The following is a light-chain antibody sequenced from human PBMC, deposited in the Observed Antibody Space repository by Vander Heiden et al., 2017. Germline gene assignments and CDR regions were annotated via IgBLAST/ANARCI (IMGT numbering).Light chain of an antibody. Sequence: YQLTQPPPAPGSPGQRARNTSCGDALPKQYAYWYQQKPGQAPVVVIYKDSERPSGVPEGFSGSSSGTTVALTISGVQAEDEADDCCQSVDSSGTFVVFGGGTKLTVL. J-gene: IGLJ2*01. CDR1: ALPKQY. CDR2: KDS. CDR3: QSVDSSGTFVV. V-gene: IGLV3-25*03.